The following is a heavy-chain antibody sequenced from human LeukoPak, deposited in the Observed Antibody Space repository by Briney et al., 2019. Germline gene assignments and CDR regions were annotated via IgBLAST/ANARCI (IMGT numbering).Heavy chain of an antibody. D-gene: IGHD3-22*01. V-gene: IGHV3-23*01. J-gene: IGHJ4*02. CDR1: GFTFSSYA. Sequence: GGSLRLSCAASGFTFSSYAMSWVRQAPGKGLEWASAISGSGGSTYYADSVKGRFTISRDNSKNTLYLQMNSLRAEDTAVYYCAKGSRHYYDSSGHQADYWGQGTLVTVSS. CDR3: AKGSRHYYDSSGHQADY. CDR2: ISGSGGST.